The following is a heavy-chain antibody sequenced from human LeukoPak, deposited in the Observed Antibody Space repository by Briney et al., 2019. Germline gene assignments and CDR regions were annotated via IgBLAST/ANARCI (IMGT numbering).Heavy chain of an antibody. CDR1: GFTLSSYW. V-gene: IGHV3-7*01. D-gene: IGHD2-2*01. CDR2: IKQDGSEI. Sequence: GGSLRLSCVASGFTLSSYWMSWVRQAPGKGLEWVANIKQDGSEIYYVDSVKGRFTISRDNTKSSLYLQMNSLRAEDTAVYYCARSTLYCSSTNCYAGEYYFDYWGQGTLVTVSS. CDR3: ARSTLYCSSTNCYAGEYYFDY. J-gene: IGHJ4*02.